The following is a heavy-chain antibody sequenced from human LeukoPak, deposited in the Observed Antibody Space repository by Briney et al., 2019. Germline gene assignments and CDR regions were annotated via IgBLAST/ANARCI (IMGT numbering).Heavy chain of an antibody. Sequence: SETLSLTCTVSGDSINNFYWSWIRQPAGKGLEWIGRVYSIGPTDYNPSLKSRVSMSVDTSSNQFSLRLSSMTAADTALYYCARGYKPASGKDGAFDIWGQGTMVTVSS. CDR1: GDSINNFY. CDR3: ARGYKPASGKDGAFDI. J-gene: IGHJ3*02. CDR2: VYSIGPT. D-gene: IGHD6-13*01. V-gene: IGHV4-4*07.